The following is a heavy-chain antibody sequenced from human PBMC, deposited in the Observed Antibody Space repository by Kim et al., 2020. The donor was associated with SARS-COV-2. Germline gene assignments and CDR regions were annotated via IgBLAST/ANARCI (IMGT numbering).Heavy chain of an antibody. Sequence: ASVKVSCKASGYTFTGYYMHWVRQAPGQGLEWMGWINPHSRPPNSAQKLPGTPTTTRATPTSPASMELSRLRPDATPAYHCPSPAQALHSDPSHIWAQ. CDR1: GYTFTGYY. CDR2: INPHSRPP. CDR3: PSPAQALHSDPSHI. J-gene: IGHJ3*02. V-gene: IGHV1-2*02.